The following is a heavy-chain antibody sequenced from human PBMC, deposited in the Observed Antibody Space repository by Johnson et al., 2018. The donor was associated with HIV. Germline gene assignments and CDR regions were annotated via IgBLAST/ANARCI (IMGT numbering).Heavy chain of an antibody. CDR3: ARDADTAMVTGGSFDI. D-gene: IGHD5-18*01. J-gene: IGHJ3*02. CDR1: GFTVSSNY. Sequence: VQLVESGGGLVHPGGSLRLSCAASGFTVSSNYMSWVRQAPGKGLEWVANIKHDGSENYYVDSVKGRFTISRDNAKNTLYLQMNSLRAEDTAVYYCARDADTAMVTGGSFDIWGQGTMVTVSS. V-gene: IGHV3-7*01. CDR2: IKHDGSEN.